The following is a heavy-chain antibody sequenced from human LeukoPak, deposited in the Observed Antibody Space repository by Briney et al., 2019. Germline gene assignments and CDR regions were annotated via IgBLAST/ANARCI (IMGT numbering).Heavy chain of an antibody. CDR1: GGSISSGGYY. D-gene: IGHD5-18*01. Sequence: SEALSLTCTVSGGSISSGGYYWSWIRQHPGKGLEWIGYIYYSGSTYYNPSLKSRLTISVDTSKNQFSLKLSSVTAADTAVFYCARARGYSYENYFDYWGQGTLVTVSS. CDR2: IYYSGST. J-gene: IGHJ4*02. V-gene: IGHV4-31*03. CDR3: ARARGYSYENYFDY.